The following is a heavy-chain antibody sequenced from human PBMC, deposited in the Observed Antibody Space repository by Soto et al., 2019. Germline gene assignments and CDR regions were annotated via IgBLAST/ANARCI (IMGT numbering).Heavy chain of an antibody. D-gene: IGHD5-12*01. V-gene: IGHV3-30*18. CDR2: ISYDGREK. Sequence: QEQLVESGGGVVLAGRSLRLSCAASGFTFNFFGMHWVRQAPGKGLEWVAVISYDGREKYYADSVKGRFTMSRDNSKNMVYLEMSSLRPEDTSVYYCAKERRYSFDAFDIWGHGTMVTVSS. J-gene: IGHJ3*02. CDR3: AKERRYSFDAFDI. CDR1: GFTFNFFG.